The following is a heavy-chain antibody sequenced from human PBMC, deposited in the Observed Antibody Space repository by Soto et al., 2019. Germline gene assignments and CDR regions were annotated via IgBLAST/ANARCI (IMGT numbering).Heavy chain of an antibody. CDR3: AKDRGDCTNGVYYSYYFEP. V-gene: IGHV3-23*01. D-gene: IGHD2-8*01. CDR2: IRDSYGRT. Sequence: GGSLRLSCAVSGFTVSTTGMGWVRQAPGRGLEWVSGIRDSYGRTHYADSVKGRFSISRDNPKNTLFLQMNSLRAEDPAVYFCAKDRGDCTNGVYYSYYFEPWGQGTLVTVSS. CDR1: GFTVSTTG. J-gene: IGHJ4*02.